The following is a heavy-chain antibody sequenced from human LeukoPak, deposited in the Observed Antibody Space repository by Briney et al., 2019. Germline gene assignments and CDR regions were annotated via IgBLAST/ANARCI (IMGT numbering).Heavy chain of an antibody. V-gene: IGHV3-23*01. Sequence: PGGSLRLSCAASGFTFSNYVMGWVRQAPGKGLEWVSTISCSGGRTYYADSVKGRFTISRDNSKNTLYLQVNSLRAEDTAVYYCAKGLWDYYGSGIMYYTMDVWGQGTTVTVSS. CDR1: GFTFSNYV. D-gene: IGHD3-10*01. J-gene: IGHJ6*02. CDR2: ISCSGGRT. CDR3: AKGLWDYYGSGIMYYTMDV.